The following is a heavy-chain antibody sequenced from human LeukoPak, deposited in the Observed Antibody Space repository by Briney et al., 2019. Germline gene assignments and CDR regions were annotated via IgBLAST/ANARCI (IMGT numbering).Heavy chain of an antibody. J-gene: IGHJ3*02. CDR3: ARYYYNNDGYSEDAFDI. V-gene: IGHV3-7*01. Sequence: GGPLRLSCAASGFTFSSYWMTWVRQAPGKGLEWVANIKEDGSEKNYLESMKGRFTISRDNAKNSLYLQMNSLRAEDTAIYYCARYYYNNDGYSEDAFDIWGQGTMVTVSS. D-gene: IGHD3-22*01. CDR1: GFTFSSYW. CDR2: IKEDGSEK.